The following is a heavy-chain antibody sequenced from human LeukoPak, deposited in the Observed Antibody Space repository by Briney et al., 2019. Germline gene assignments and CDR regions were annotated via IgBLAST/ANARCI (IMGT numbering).Heavy chain of an antibody. V-gene: IGHV4-39*01. CDR3: MGYATATASFDY. Sequence: SETLSLTWTVSGGSISSSSYYWGWIRQPPGKGLEWIGSIYYSGSTYYNPSLKSRVTISVDTSKNQFSLELSSVTAADTAVYYCMGYATATASFDYWGQGTLVAVSS. D-gene: IGHD2-8*01. CDR2: IYYSGST. J-gene: IGHJ4*02. CDR1: GGSISSSSYY.